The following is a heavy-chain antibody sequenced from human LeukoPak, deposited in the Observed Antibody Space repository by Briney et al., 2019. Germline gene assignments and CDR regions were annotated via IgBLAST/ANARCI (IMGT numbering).Heavy chain of an antibody. D-gene: IGHD5-18*01. CDR2: IYYSGYT. CDR3: ARDLLTPGGYGYGLN. J-gene: IGHJ4*02. V-gene: IGHV4-31*03. Sequence: SQTLSLTCTVSVGSISSGGYYWSWIRQHPGKGLECIGYIYYSGYTYYNPSLKSRPSISVEPTKNQFSLKLSSVTAADTAVYFCARDLLTPGGYGYGLNWGQGTLVTVSS. CDR1: VGSISSGGYY.